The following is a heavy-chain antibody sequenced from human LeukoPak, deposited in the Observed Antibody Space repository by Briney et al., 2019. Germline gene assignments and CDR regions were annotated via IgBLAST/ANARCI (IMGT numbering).Heavy chain of an antibody. V-gene: IGHV1-3*01. CDR3: ARIPLWFGEIGGFDY. CDR1: GYTFTSYA. D-gene: IGHD3-10*01. Sequence: GASVKVSCKASGYTFTSYAMHWVRQAPGQRLEWMGWINAGNGNTKYSQKFQGRVTITRDTSASTAYMELSSLRSEDTAVYYCARIPLWFGEIGGFDYWGQGTLVTVSS. CDR2: INAGNGNT. J-gene: IGHJ4*02.